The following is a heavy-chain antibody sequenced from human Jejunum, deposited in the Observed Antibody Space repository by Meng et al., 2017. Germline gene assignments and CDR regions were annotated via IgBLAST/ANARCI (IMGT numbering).Heavy chain of an antibody. CDR3: AKGVNYDYDSSSSYYFDY. V-gene: IGHV3-23*01. CDR2: ISGSGSST. Sequence: GESLKISCAASGFTFSSYAMSWVRQAPGKGLEWVSAISGSGSSTYYADSVKGRFTISRDNSKNTLYLQMNSLRAEDTAVYYCAKGVNYDYDSSSSYYFDYWGQGTLVTVSS. J-gene: IGHJ4*02. CDR1: GFTFSSYA. D-gene: IGHD3-22*01.